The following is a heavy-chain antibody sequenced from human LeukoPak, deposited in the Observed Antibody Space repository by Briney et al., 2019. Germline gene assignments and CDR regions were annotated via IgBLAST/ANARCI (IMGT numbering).Heavy chain of an antibody. V-gene: IGHV1-69*13. CDR1: GGTFSSYA. CDR3: ARAGIAAAGTLDY. J-gene: IGHJ4*02. Sequence: SVKVSCKASGGTFSSYAISWVRQAPGQGLEWMGGIIPIFGTANYAQKFQGRVSITADESTSTTYMELSSLRSEDTAVYYCARAGIAAAGTLDYWGQGTLVTVSS. D-gene: IGHD6-13*01. CDR2: IIPIFGTA.